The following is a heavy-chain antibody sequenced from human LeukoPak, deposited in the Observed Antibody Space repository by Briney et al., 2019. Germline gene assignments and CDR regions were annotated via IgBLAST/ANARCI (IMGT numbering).Heavy chain of an antibody. D-gene: IGHD6-13*01. CDR2: IWYDGSNK. CDR3: AREGAAGTPDHDAFDI. V-gene: IGHV3-33*01. Sequence: GGSLRLSCAASGFTFSSYGMHWVRQAPGKGLEWVAVIWYDGSNKYYADSVKGRFTISRDNSKNTLYLQMSSLRAEDTAVHYCAREGAAGTPDHDAFDIWGQGTMVTVSS. CDR1: GFTFSSYG. J-gene: IGHJ3*02.